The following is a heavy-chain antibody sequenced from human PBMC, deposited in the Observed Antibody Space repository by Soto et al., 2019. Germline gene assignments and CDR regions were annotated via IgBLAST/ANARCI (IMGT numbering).Heavy chain of an antibody. Sequence: QVQLVQSGAEVKKPGSSVKVSCKASGGTFISYAISWVRQAPGRGLEWMGGIIPVFGTANYTQKFQGRVTITADESTSTAYRELSSLRSEDTALYYCARGRVTTYLPAFAYWGQGTPVTVSS. CDR1: GGTFISYA. J-gene: IGHJ4*02. V-gene: IGHV1-69*01. CDR3: ARGRVTTYLPAFAY. CDR2: IIPVFGTA. D-gene: IGHD4-17*01.